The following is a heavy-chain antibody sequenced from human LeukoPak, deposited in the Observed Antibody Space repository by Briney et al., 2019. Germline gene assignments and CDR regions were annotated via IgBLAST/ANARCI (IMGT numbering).Heavy chain of an antibody. CDR2: ISYSGGT. Sequence: SETLSLTCTVSGGSISSYYWSWIRRPPGKGLEWIGYISYSGGTNYNPSLKSRVTISVDTSKNQFSLKLSSVTAADTAVYYCARVLDRSGYYYYFDYWGQGTLVTVSS. D-gene: IGHD3-22*01. J-gene: IGHJ4*02. CDR1: GGSISSYY. CDR3: ARVLDRSGYYYYFDY. V-gene: IGHV4-59*01.